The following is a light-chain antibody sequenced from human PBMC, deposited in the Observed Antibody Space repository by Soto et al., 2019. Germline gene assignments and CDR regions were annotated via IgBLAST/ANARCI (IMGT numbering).Light chain of an antibody. CDR2: DTK. J-gene: IGLJ1*01. V-gene: IGLV7-46*01. Sequence: QAVVTQAPSLTVSPGGTGTPTCGSSTGAVTSDHYPYWLQQKPGQSPRTLIYDTKNKHSWTPARFSGSLLGGKAALALAGAQPEDEAYYYCLLSYTGASYVFGTGTRVAV. CDR3: LLSYTGASYV. CDR1: TGAVTSDHY.